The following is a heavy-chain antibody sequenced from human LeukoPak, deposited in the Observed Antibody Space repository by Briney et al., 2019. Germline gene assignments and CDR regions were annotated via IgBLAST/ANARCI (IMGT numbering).Heavy chain of an antibody. V-gene: IGHV3-11*04. Sequence: GGSPRLSCAASGFTFSDYYMSWIRQAPGKGLEWVSYISSSGSTIYYADSVKGRFTISRDNAKNSLYLQMNSLRAEDTAVYYCASGNYYDSSGDAFDIWGQGTMVTVSS. J-gene: IGHJ3*02. CDR1: GFTFSDYY. CDR2: ISSSGSTI. D-gene: IGHD3-22*01. CDR3: ASGNYYDSSGDAFDI.